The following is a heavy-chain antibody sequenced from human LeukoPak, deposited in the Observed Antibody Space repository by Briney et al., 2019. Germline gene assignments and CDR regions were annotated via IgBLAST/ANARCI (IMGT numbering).Heavy chain of an antibody. V-gene: IGHV3-7*01. D-gene: IGHD2-2*02. CDR1: GFTFGSYW. CDR2: IKQDGSEK. Sequence: GGSLRLSCAASGFTFGSYWMSWVRQAPGKGLEWVANIKQDGSEKYYVDSVKGRFTISRDNAKNSLYLQMNSLRAEDTAVYYCARDYGVVPAAIPNYYYGMDVWGQGTTVTVSS. CDR3: ARDYGVVPAAIPNYYYGMDV. J-gene: IGHJ6*02.